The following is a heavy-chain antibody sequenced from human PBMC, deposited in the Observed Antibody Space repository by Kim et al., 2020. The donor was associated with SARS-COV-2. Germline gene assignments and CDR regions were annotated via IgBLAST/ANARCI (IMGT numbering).Heavy chain of an antibody. Sequence: YYADSVKGRFTISRDNAKNSLYLQMNSLRAEDTAVYYCARVRAAAPYFDYWGQGTLVTVSS. D-gene: IGHD6-13*01. V-gene: IGHV3-11*01. J-gene: IGHJ4*02. CDR3: ARVRAAAPYFDY.